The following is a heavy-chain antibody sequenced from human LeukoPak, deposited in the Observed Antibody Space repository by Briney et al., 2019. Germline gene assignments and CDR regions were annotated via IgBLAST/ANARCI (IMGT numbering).Heavy chain of an antibody. Sequence: SVKVSCKASGLTFVSSAVQWVRQARGQRLGWIGWVVVGSGDTNYAQNFQERVIITRDMSTSTAYMELSSLRSEDTAVYYCARGGYSGYLNHGMDVWGQGTTVTVSS. D-gene: IGHD5-12*01. CDR2: VVVGSGDT. CDR3: ARGGYSGYLNHGMDV. CDR1: GLTFVSSA. V-gene: IGHV1-58*01. J-gene: IGHJ6*02.